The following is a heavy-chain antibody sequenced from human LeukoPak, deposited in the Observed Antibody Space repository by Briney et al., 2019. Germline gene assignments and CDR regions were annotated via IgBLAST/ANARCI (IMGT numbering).Heavy chain of an antibody. D-gene: IGHD3-3*01. CDR3: ARDFTPEWFDIH. J-gene: IGHJ4*02. Sequence: GGSLRLSCAASGFTFSSYSMNWVRQAPGKGLEWVSSISSSSSYIYYTDSVKGRFTISRDNSKNTVYLQMNSLRADDTAVYYCARDFTPEWFDIHWGQGTLVTVS. CDR2: ISSSSSYI. V-gene: IGHV3-21*01. CDR1: GFTFSSYS.